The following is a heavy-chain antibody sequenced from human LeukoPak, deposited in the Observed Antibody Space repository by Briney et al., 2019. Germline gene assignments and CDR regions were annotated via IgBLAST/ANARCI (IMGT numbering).Heavy chain of an antibody. CDR2: IHTTGGT. J-gene: IGHJ4*02. D-gene: IGHD2-2*01. Sequence: SETLSLTCTVSGASISSYYWSWMRQPAGKGLEWIGRIHTTGGTRYNPSLKSRITMSVDASKNQFSLKVSSVTAADTAVYYCARDLALGYCPSSSCSSPLFDYWGQGTLVTVSS. V-gene: IGHV4-4*07. CDR1: GASISSYY. CDR3: ARDLALGYCPSSSCSSPLFDY.